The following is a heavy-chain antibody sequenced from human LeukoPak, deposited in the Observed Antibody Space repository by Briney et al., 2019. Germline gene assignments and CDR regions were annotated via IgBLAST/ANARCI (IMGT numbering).Heavy chain of an antibody. CDR3: AGTGVQYYDFWSGYSSGFDY. D-gene: IGHD3-3*01. CDR1: GGSISSSSYY. Sequence: SETLSLTCTVSGGSISSSSYYWGWIRQPPGKGLEWIGSIYYSGSTYYNPSLKSRVTISVDTSKNQFSLKLSSVTAADTAVYYCAGTGVQYYDFWSGYSSGFDYWGQGTLVTVSS. V-gene: IGHV4-39*01. J-gene: IGHJ4*02. CDR2: IYYSGST.